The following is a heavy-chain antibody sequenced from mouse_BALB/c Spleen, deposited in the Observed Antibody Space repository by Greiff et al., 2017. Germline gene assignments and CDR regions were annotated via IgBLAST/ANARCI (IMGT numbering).Heavy chain of an antibody. CDR1: GYSITSGYY. D-gene: IGHD2-1*01. J-gene: IGHJ4*01. CDR3: AREDGNYEDAMDY. CDR2: ISYDGSN. Sequence: EVQLQESGPGLVKPSQSLSLTCSVTGYSITSGYYWNWIRQFPGNKLEWMGYISYDGSNNYNPSLKNRISITRDTSKNQFFLKLNSVTTEDTATYYCAREDGNYEDAMDYWGQGTSVTVSS. V-gene: IGHV3-6*02.